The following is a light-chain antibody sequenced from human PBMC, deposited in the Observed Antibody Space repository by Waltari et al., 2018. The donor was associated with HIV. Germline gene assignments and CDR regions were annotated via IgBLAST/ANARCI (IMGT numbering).Light chain of an antibody. J-gene: IGLJ2*01. CDR3: VTWADRSSGPVV. Sequence: QSVLTQPPSASGTPGQRITISCSGSSSKIGTTYVPWYKHLPGTALKLLLYRNNQRASGVPDRFSGSKSGTSASLAISGLRSEDEADYYCVTWADRSSGPVVFGGGTKVTVL. CDR1: SSKIGTTY. CDR2: RNN. V-gene: IGLV1-47*01.